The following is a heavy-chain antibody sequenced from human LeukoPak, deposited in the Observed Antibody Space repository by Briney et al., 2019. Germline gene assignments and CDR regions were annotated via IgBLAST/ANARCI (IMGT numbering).Heavy chain of an antibody. Sequence: SEALSLTCAVYGGSFSGYYWSWIRQPPGKGLEWIGEINHSGSTNYNPSLKSRVTISVDTSKNQFSLKLSSVTAADTAVYYCARGRGSYGYYNWFDPWGQGTLVTVSS. D-gene: IGHD5-18*01. CDR3: ARGRGSYGYYNWFDP. V-gene: IGHV4-34*01. CDR2: INHSGST. J-gene: IGHJ5*02. CDR1: GGSFSGYY.